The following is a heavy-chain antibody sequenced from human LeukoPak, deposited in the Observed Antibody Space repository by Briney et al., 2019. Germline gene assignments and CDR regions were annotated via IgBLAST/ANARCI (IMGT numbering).Heavy chain of an antibody. D-gene: IGHD3-10*01. CDR2: IYYSGST. J-gene: IGHJ5*02. Sequence: SETLSLTCTVSGGSISSHYWSWIRQPPGKGLEWIGYIYYSGSTYYNPSLKSRVTISVDTSKNQFSLKLSSVTAADTAVYYCARGHGSGSYGYNWFDPWGQGTLVTVSS. CDR1: GGSISSHY. V-gene: IGHV4-59*11. CDR3: ARGHGSGSYGYNWFDP.